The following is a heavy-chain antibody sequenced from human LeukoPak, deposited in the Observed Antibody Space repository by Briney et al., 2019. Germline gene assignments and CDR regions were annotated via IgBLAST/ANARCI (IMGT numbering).Heavy chain of an antibody. V-gene: IGHV3-23*01. J-gene: IGHJ4*02. Sequence: PGGSLRLSCAASGFTFNNYAMDCVRQAPGKGLEWVSTISDSGGSTWYADSVKGRFTISRDNFRNTLYLQMNSLSAEDTAVYYCANGSNNCDNWGQGTLVTVSS. CDR2: ISDSGGST. CDR3: ANGSNNCDN. D-gene: IGHD6-13*01. CDR1: GFTFNNYA.